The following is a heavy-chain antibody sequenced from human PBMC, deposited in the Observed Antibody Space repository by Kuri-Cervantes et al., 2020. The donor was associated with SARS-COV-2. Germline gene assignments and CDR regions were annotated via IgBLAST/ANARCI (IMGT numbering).Heavy chain of an antibody. CDR2: MNPNSGNT. D-gene: IGHD3-10*01. Sequence: ASVKVSCKASGYTFTSYDINWVRQATGQGLEWMGWMNPNSGNTVYAQKLQGRVTMTTDTSTSTAYMELRSLRSDDTAVYYCAREGVVWFGGYFDYWGQGTLVTVSS. CDR3: AREGVVWFGGYFDY. CDR1: GYTFTSYD. J-gene: IGHJ4*02. V-gene: IGHV1-8*02.